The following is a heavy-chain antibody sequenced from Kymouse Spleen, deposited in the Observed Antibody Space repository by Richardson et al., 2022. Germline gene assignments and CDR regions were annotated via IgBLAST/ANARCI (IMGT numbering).Heavy chain of an antibody. J-gene: IGHJ6*02. CDR2: IWYDGSNK. CDR1: GFTFSSYG. V-gene: IGHV3-33*01. Sequence: QVQLVESGGGVVQPGRSLRLSCAASGFTFSSYGMHWVRQAPGKGLEWVAVIWYDGSNKYYADSVKGRFTISRDNSKNTLYLQMNSLRAEDTAVYYCARDGQQLARYYYYYYGMDVWGQGTTVTVSS. D-gene: IGHD6-13*01. CDR3: ARDGQQLARYYYYYYGMDV.